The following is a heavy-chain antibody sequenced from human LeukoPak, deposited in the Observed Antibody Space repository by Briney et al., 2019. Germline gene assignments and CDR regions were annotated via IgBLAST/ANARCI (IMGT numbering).Heavy chain of an antibody. CDR3: ARLDFWSGYTFDY. V-gene: IGHV3-53*01. J-gene: IGHJ4*02. Sequence: GGSLRLSCAASGFTVSSNYMSWVRQAPGKGLEWVSVIYSGGSTYYADSVKGRFTISRDNPKNTLYLQMNSLRAEDTAVYYCARLDFWSGYTFDYWGQGTLVTVSS. CDR1: GFTVSSNY. D-gene: IGHD3-3*01. CDR2: IYSGGST.